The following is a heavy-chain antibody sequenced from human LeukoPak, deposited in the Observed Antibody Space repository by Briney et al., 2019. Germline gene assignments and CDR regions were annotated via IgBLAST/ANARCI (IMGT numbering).Heavy chain of an antibody. V-gene: IGHV3-23*01. J-gene: IGHJ4*02. Sequence: PGGSLRLSYAASGFTFSSYAMSWVRQAPGKGLEWVSAISGSGGSTYYADSVKGRFTISRDNSKNTLYLQMNSLRAEDTAVYYCAKDRLATRTFDYWGQGTLVTVSS. CDR1: GFTFSSYA. D-gene: IGHD5-24*01. CDR2: ISGSGGST. CDR3: AKDRLATRTFDY.